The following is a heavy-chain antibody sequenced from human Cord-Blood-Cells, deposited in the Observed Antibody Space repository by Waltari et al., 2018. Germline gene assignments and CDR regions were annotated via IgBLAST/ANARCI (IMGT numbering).Heavy chain of an antibody. V-gene: IGHV4-34*01. D-gene: IGHD6-6*01. Sequence: QVQLQQWGAGLLKPSETLSLTCAVYGGSFSGYYWSWIRQPPGKGLEWIGEINHSGSTNDNPSLKSRVTISVDTSKNQFSLKLSSVTAADTAVYYCARGRVVIAARPTRRWFDPWGQGTLVTVSS. J-gene: IGHJ5*02. CDR3: ARGRVVIAARPTRRWFDP. CDR2: INHSGST. CDR1: GGSFSGYY.